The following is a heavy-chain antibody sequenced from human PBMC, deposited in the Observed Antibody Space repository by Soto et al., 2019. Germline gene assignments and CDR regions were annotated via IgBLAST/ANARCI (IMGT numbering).Heavy chain of an antibody. Sequence: EVQLVESGGTLVQPGGSLKLSCAASGFDASVNFMTWVRQAPGKGLEWVTAIINAGTTFYADSVKGRFSISRDDSKNTLYLQMNSLRVEDTAMYDCVRENYYYGMDVWSQGTAVTVSS. CDR2: IINAGTT. CDR3: VRENYYYGMDV. V-gene: IGHV3-66*01. CDR1: GFDASVNF. J-gene: IGHJ6*02.